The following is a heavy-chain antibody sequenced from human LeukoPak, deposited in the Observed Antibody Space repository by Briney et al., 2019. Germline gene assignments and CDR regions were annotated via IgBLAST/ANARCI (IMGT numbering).Heavy chain of an antibody. CDR1: GFTFSSYA. D-gene: IGHD1-1*01. CDR2: ISGSGGST. J-gene: IGHJ4*02. Sequence: GGSLRLSCAASGFTFSSYAMSWVRQAPGKGLEWVSAISGSGGSTYYAGSVKGRFTISRDNSKNTLYLQMNSLRAEDTAAYYCAKGKNWNYGDYWGQGTLVTVSS. CDR3: AKGKNWNYGDY. V-gene: IGHV3-23*01.